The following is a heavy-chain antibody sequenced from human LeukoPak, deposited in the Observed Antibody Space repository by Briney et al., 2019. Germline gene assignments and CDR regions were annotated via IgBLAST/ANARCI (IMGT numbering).Heavy chain of an antibody. CDR3: ARGRDGYNYYDY. J-gene: IGHJ4*02. CDR2: IFYSGST. Sequence: TSETLSLTCTVSGGSISNYYWSWIRQPPGKGLEWIGYIFYSGSTNYNPSLKSRVTISVDTSKTQFSLKLSSVTAADTAVYYCARGRDGYNYYDYWGQGTLVTVSS. V-gene: IGHV4-59*01. CDR1: GGSISNYY. D-gene: IGHD5-24*01.